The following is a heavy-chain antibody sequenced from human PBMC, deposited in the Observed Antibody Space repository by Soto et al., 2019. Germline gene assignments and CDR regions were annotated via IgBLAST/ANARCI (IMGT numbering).Heavy chain of an antibody. CDR2: ISSSSSTI. D-gene: IGHD3-22*01. CDR3: ARGEATYYYDSSGHYDY. CDR1: GFTFSSYS. V-gene: IGHV3-48*02. J-gene: IGHJ4*02. Sequence: ESGGGLVQPGGSLRLSCAASGFTFSSYSMNWVRQAPGKGLEWVSYISSSSSTIYYADSVKGRFTISRDNAKNSLYLQMNSLRDEDTAVYYCARGEATYYYDSSGHYDYWGQGTLVTVSS.